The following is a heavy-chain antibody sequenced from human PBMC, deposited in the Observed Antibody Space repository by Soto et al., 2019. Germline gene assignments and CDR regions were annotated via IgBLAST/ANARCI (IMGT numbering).Heavy chain of an antibody. Sequence: GGSLRLSCAASGFTFSSYDMHWVRQATGKGLEWVSAIGTAGDTYYPGSVKGRFTISRENAKNSLYLQMNSLRAEDTAVYYCARVSCSGGSCYPKGRYYYYGMDVWGQGTTVTVSS. J-gene: IGHJ6*02. CDR1: GFTFSSYD. CDR3: ARVSCSGGSCYPKGRYYYYGMDV. D-gene: IGHD2-15*01. V-gene: IGHV3-13*01. CDR2: IGTAGDT.